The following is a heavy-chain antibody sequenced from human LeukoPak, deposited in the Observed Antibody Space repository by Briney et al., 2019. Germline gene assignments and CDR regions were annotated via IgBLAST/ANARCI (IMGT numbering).Heavy chain of an antibody. V-gene: IGHV3-23*01. Sequence: GGSLRLSCAASGFTFSSYAMNWVRQAPGKGLEWVSSISGSGDSTYYADSVKGRFTISRDTSKNTLYLQMNSLRAEDTAVCYCAKERGYSGSSVDYWGQGTLLTVSS. D-gene: IGHD1-26*01. CDR2: ISGSGDST. CDR1: GFTFSSYA. CDR3: AKERGYSGSSVDY. J-gene: IGHJ4*02.